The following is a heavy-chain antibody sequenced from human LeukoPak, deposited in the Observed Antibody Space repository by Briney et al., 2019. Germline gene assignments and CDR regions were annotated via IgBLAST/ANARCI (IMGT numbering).Heavy chain of an antibody. D-gene: IGHD2-15*01. CDR2: ISYDGSNK. CDR3: ARMVGPNPYFDY. V-gene: IGHV3-30*04. Sequence: GGSLRLSCAASGFTFSSYAMHWVRQAPGKGLEWVAVISYDGSNKYYADSVKGRFTISRGNSKNTLYLQMNSLRAEDTAVYYCARMVGPNPYFDYWGQGTLVTVSS. J-gene: IGHJ4*02. CDR1: GFTFSSYA.